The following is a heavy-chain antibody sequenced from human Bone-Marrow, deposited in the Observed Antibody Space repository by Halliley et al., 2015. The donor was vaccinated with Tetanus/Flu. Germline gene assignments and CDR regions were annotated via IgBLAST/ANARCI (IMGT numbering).Heavy chain of an antibody. Sequence: SGGSTFYADAVKGRFTTSRDNSKNALYLHMNSLRAEDTAVYYGAKFDSTMIGMTSDRRVYAIDIWGQGTMVTVSS. CDR2: SGGST. D-gene: IGHD3-22*01. V-gene: IGHV3-23*01. CDR3: AKFDSTMIGMTSDRRVYAIDI. J-gene: IGHJ3*02.